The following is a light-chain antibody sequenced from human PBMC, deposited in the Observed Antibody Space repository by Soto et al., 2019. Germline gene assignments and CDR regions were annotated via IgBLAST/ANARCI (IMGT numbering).Light chain of an antibody. J-gene: IGLJ1*01. CDR2: EVT. Sequence: QSVLTQPRSVSGSPGQSITISCTGSSSDVGAYNFVSRYQHHPGKAPKLILYEVTTHPSGVSSRFSGSKSGNTASLTISGLQADDEANYYCSSYTSSNTPYVFGTGTKVTVL. CDR1: SSDVGAYNF. V-gene: IGLV2-14*01. CDR3: SSYTSSNTPYV.